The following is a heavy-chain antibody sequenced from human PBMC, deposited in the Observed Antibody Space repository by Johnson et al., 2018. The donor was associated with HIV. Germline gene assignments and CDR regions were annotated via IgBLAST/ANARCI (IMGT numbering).Heavy chain of an antibody. Sequence: VQLVESGGGLVKPGGSLRLSCAVSGFTFTDAWMSWVRQAPGKGLEWVGRIKRKADGGTQDDAAPVKGRFSISRDDSKTTVYLQMHSLKTEDTAVYFCTIDPIFLGYWYHSSPWGQGTMVTVSS. CDR2: IKRKADGGTQ. D-gene: IGHD3-22*01. J-gene: IGHJ3*01. CDR3: TIDPIFLGYWYHSSP. V-gene: IGHV3-15*01. CDR1: GFTFTDAW.